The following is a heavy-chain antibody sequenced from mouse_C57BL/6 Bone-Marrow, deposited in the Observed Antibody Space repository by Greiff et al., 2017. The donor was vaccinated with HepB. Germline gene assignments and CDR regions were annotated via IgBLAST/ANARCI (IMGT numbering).Heavy chain of an antibody. CDR3: ARDPLTVVRETDY. V-gene: IGHV1-26*01. CDR2: INPNNGGT. CDR1: GYTFTDYY. J-gene: IGHJ2*01. D-gene: IGHD1-1*01. Sequence: EVQLQESGPELVKPGASVKISCKASGYTFTDYYMNWVKQSHGKSLEWIGDINPNNGGTSYNQKFKGKATLTVDKSSSTAYMELRSLTSEDSAVYYCARDPLTVVRETDYWGQGTTLTVSS.